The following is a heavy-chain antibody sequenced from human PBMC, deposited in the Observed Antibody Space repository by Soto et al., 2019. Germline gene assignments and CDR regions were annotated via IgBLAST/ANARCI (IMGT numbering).Heavy chain of an antibody. CDR3: ARGGNSFWSGYFRSP. V-gene: IGHV3-7*01. Sequence: GGPLRLSCAASGFTFSSYWMSWVRQAPGKGLEWVANIKQDGSEKYYVDSVKGRFTISRDNAKNSLYLQMNSLRAEDTAVYYCARGGNSFWSGYFRSPWGQGTLVTVSS. J-gene: IGHJ5*02. CDR2: IKQDGSEK. CDR1: GFTFSSYW. D-gene: IGHD3-3*01.